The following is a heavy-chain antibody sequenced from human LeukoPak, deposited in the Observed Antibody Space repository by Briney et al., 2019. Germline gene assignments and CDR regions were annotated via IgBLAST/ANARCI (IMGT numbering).Heavy chain of an antibody. V-gene: IGHV3-30-3*01. Sequence: PGGSLRLSCAASGFTFSSYAMHWVRQAPGKGLEWVAVISYDGSNKYYADSVKGRFTISRDNSKNTLYLQMNSLRAEDTAVYYCAKDFFDDYYFDYWGQGTLVTVSS. J-gene: IGHJ4*02. D-gene: IGHD3/OR15-3a*01. CDR2: ISYDGSNK. CDR3: AKDFFDDYYFDY. CDR1: GFTFSSYA.